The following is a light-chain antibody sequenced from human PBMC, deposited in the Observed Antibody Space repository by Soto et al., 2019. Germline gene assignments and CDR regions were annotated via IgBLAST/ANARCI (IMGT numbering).Light chain of an antibody. J-gene: IGKJ1*01. Sequence: ENVLTQSPGTLSLSPGERATLSCMASQSVSSYSLAWYQQKPGQAPRLVMYGTSNRATGIPDRFSGSGSGTDFTLTISRLEPEDFAVYYCQQYDSSPRTFGQGTKVDI. CDR1: QSVSSYS. CDR3: QQYDSSPRT. V-gene: IGKV3-20*01. CDR2: GTS.